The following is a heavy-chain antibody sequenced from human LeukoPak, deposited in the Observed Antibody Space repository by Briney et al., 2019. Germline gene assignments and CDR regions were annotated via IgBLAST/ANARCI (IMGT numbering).Heavy chain of an antibody. CDR2: IWYDGSNK. V-gene: IGHV3-33*01. Sequence: SGGSLRLSCAASGFTFSSYGMHWVRQAPGKGLEWVAVIWYDGSNKYYADSVKGRFTISRDNSKNTLYLQMNSLRAEDTAGYYCASTHCSGGSCYPYYFDYWGQGTLVTVSS. CDR1: GFTFSSYG. D-gene: IGHD2-15*01. CDR3: ASTHCSGGSCYPYYFDY. J-gene: IGHJ4*02.